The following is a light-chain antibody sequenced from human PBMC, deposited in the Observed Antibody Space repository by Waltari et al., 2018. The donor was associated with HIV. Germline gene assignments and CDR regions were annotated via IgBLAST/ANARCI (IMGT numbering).Light chain of an antibody. CDR3: CSYTRTTSYV. CDR2: EVT. V-gene: IGLV2-14*01. Sequence: QSALTQPASVSGSPGQSITISCTGTSDDVGGYNFVSWYRQHPGKVPKLIISEVTKRTSGTPDPFSGSKSGNTASLTISGLQAEDDGDYFCCSYTRTTSYVFGTGTTVTAL. CDR1: SDDVGGYNF. J-gene: IGLJ1*01.